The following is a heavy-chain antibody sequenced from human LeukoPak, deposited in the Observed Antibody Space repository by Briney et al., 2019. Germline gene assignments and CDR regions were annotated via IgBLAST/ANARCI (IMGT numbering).Heavy chain of an antibody. V-gene: IGHV4-4*07. CDR2: IYTSGST. Sequence: SETLSLTCTVSGDSISSSYWSWIRQPAGKGLELIGRIYTSGSTNYNPSLKSRITMSVDTSKNQFSLNLSSVTAADTAVYYFARHDAGIAARPFDNWGQGTLVTVSS. CDR1: GDSISSSY. J-gene: IGHJ4*02. D-gene: IGHD6-6*01. CDR3: ARHDAGIAARPFDN.